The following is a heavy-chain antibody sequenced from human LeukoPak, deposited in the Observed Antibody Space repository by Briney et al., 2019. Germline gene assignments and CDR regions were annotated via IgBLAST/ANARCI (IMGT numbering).Heavy chain of an antibody. D-gene: IGHD3-16*01. CDR1: GGSISSYY. CDR3: ARGYYGGAVDS. V-gene: IGHV4-59*01. J-gene: IGHJ4*02. CDR2: IYYSGST. Sequence: SETLSLTCTVSGGSISSYYWSWIRQPPGKGLEWIGYIYYSGSTNYNPSLKSRVTISVDTSKNQFPLKLSSVTAADTAVYYCARGYYGGAVDSWGQGILVIVSS.